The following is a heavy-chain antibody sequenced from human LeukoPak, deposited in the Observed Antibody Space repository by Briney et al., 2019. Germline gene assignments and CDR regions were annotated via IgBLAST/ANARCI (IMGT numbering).Heavy chain of an antibody. J-gene: IGHJ4*02. V-gene: IGHV3-48*04. CDR3: ARDLEEYCSGGSCSLFDY. D-gene: IGHD2-15*01. Sequence: GGSLRLSCAASGFTFSSYSMNWVRQAPGKGLEWVSYISSSGSTIYYADSVKGRFTISRDNAKNSLYLQMNSLRAEDTAVYYCARDLEEYCSGGSCSLFDYWGQGTLVTVSS. CDR1: GFTFSSYS. CDR2: ISSSGSTI.